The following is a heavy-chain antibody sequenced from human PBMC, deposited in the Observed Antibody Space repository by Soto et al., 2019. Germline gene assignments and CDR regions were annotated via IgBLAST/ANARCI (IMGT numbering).Heavy chain of an antibody. CDR3: AKDVFGGFVNWFDP. CDR1: GFTFSDYA. V-gene: IGHV3-23*01. J-gene: IGHJ5*02. D-gene: IGHD2-15*01. CDR2: ISSSGDNT. Sequence: EVQLLESGGGLVQPGGSLRLSCAASGFTFSDYAMIWVRQAPGKGLEWVSAISSSGDNTYYADSVKGRFTISRDNSKNTLYLQMNSLRAEDTAVYYCAKDVFGGFVNWFDPWGQGTLVTVSS.